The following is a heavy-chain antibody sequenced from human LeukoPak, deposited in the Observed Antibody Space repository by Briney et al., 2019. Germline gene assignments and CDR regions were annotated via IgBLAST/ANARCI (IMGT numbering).Heavy chain of an antibody. V-gene: IGHV3-48*01. D-gene: IGHD6-13*01. CDR1: GFTFRNYN. Sequence: GGTLRLSCAAFGFTFRNYNIHWVRQDPGKGLEWVLYICSSSSSIYYADSVKGRFTISRDNAKNSLSLQMNSLSAEDTAVYYCAREPPYSNSWTDFDSWGQGTLVTVSS. CDR2: ICSSSSSI. J-gene: IGHJ4*02. CDR3: AREPPYSNSWTDFDS.